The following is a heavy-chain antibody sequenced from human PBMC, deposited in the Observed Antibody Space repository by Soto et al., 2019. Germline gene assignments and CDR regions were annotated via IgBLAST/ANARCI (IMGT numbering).Heavy chain of an antibody. CDR1: GFTFSSYG. CDR3: AKDQGGYNLDY. V-gene: IGHV3-30*18. Sequence: GGSLRLSCAASGFTFSSYGMHWVRQAPGKGLEWVAVISYDGSNKYYADSVKGRFTTSRDNSKNTLYLQMNSLRAEDTAVYYCAKDQGGYNLDYWGQGTPVTVSS. J-gene: IGHJ4*02. D-gene: IGHD5-12*01. CDR2: ISYDGSNK.